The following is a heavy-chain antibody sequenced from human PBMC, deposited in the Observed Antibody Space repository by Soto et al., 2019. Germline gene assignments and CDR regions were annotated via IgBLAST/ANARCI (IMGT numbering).Heavy chain of an antibody. CDR3: ARGGSGSDWDYYGMDV. CDR2: IYSGGTT. J-gene: IGHJ6*02. V-gene: IGHV3-66*01. Sequence: EVQLVESGGGLVQPGGSLRLSCAGSALTASKNYMSWVRQPPGKGLEWVSVIYSGGTTYYADSVKDRFXISRDNSXXXXXXXXXXXXXGDTAVYYCARGGSGSDWDYYGMDVWGQGTTVTVSS. CDR1: ALTASKNY. D-gene: IGHD3-10*01.